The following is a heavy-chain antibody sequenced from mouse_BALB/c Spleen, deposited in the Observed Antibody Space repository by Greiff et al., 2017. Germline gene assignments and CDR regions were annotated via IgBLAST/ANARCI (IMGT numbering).Heavy chain of an antibody. CDR2: ISSGGSYT. J-gene: IGHJ3*01. V-gene: IGHV5-9-3*01. Sequence: EVKLMESGGGLVKPGGSLKLSCAASGFTFSSYAMSWVRQTPEKRLEWVATISSGGSYTYYPDSVKGRFTISRDNAKNTLYLQMSSLRSEDTAMYYCARQYGNYSAWFAYWGQGTLVTVSA. D-gene: IGHD2-1*01. CDR3: ARQYGNYSAWFAY. CDR1: GFTFSSYA.